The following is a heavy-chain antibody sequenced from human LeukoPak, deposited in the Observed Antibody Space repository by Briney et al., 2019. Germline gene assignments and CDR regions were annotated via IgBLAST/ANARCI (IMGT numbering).Heavy chain of an antibody. CDR2: IDPKTGNT. Sequence: ASVKVSCKPSGYTFNAYYMHWVRQAPGQGLDWVGWIDPKTGNTRYAQKFQGRVTITRDTPIGTVYMELSSLKSDDTAVYYCASEAFCASGNCYLQRVASWGPGTLVTVSS. CDR3: ASEAFCASGNCYLQRVAS. D-gene: IGHD3-22*01. V-gene: IGHV1-2*02. CDR1: GYTFNAYY. J-gene: IGHJ4*02.